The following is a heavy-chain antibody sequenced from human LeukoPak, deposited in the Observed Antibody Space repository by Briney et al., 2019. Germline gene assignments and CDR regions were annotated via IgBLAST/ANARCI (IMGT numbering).Heavy chain of an antibody. V-gene: IGHV3-7*01. CDR3: S. Sequence: GGSLRLSCTASNFVFYSYWMTWVRQAPGKGLEWVANIKHDGSEKYYLDSLKGRFTISRDNDKSSLFAREPRGYCRGDSCHIDSWGQGTLVTVSS. D-gene: IGHD2-15*01. J-gene: IGHJ5*01. CDR2: IKHDGSEK. CDR1: NFVFYSYW.